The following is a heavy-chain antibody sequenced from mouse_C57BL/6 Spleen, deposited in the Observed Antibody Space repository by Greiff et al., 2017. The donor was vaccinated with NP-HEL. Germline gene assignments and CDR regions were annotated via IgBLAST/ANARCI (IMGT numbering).Heavy chain of an antibody. J-gene: IGHJ1*03. D-gene: IGHD1-2*01. V-gene: IGHV1-62-2*01. CDR3: ARHEGGCDGLYFGV. CDR1: GYTFTEYT. CDR2: FYPGSGSR. Sequence: QVQLQQSGAELVKPGASVKLSCKASGYTFTEYTMYWVKQRSGQGLEWIGWFYPGSGSRKYNEKFKDKATLTADKSSSTVYMELRRSTSEDSAVYFRARHEGGCDGLYFGVWGTGTTVTVSS.